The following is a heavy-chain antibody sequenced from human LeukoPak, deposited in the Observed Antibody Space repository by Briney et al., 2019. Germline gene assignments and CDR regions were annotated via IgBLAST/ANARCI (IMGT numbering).Heavy chain of an antibody. CDR3: VRGRRSYGFDH. D-gene: IGHD3-16*01. CDR2: LGSGGDT. J-gene: IGHJ4*02. Sequence: GGSLRPSCAASGFSFNNYDMHWVRQAPGKGLEWVSGLGSGGDTYYPDSVRGRFTISKETAKNSLYLQMAGLRDDDTAVYYCVRGRRSYGFDHWGQGTQVTVSS. CDR1: GFSFNNYD. V-gene: IGHV3-13*01.